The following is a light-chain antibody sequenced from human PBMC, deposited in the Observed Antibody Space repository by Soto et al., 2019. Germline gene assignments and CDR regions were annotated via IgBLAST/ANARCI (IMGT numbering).Light chain of an antibody. CDR3: QQRSTWPPGYT. CDR2: DTS. CDR1: QSLSTY. J-gene: IGKJ2*01. V-gene: IGKV3-11*01. Sequence: DIVLTQSPATLSLSPGERATLSCRASQSLSTYLAWYQQKPGQAPRLLIDDTSKRATGVPTRFSGSGSGTAFALTITSLEPEDFALYYCQQRSTWPPGYTFGQGTKLEIK.